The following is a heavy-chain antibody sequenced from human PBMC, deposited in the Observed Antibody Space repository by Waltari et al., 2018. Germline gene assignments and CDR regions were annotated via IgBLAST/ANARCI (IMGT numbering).Heavy chain of an antibody. CDR1: GSTFRRYG. CDR2: ISYDGSNK. J-gene: IGHJ6*02. V-gene: IGHV3-30*18. D-gene: IGHD6-13*01. Sequence: QVQLVESGGGVVQPGRSLRLSCAASGSTFRRYGMHWVRQAPGKGLEWVAVISYDGSNKYYVDSVKGRFTISRDNSKNTLYLQMNSLRVEDTAVYYCAKFSGGSSSPYGMDVWGQGTTVTVSS. CDR3: AKFSGGSSSPYGMDV.